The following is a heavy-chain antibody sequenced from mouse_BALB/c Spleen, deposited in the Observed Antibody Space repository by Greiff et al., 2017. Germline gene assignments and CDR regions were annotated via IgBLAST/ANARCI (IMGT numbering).Heavy chain of an antibody. J-gene: IGHJ3*01. Sequence: EVQLQESGGGLVQPGGSLKLSCAASGFTFSSYGMSWVRQTPDKRLELVATINSNGGSTYYPDSVKGRFTISRDNAKNTLYLQMSSLKSEDTAMYYCARGFAYWGQGTLVTVSA. CDR3: ARGFAY. CDR1: GFTFSSYG. V-gene: IGHV5-6-3*01. CDR2: INSNGGST.